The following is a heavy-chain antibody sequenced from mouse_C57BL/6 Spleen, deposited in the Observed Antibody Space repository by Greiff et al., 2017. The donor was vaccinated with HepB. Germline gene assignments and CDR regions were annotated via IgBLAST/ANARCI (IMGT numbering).Heavy chain of an antibody. Sequence: GGGLVQPKGSLKLSCAASGFSFNTYAMNWVRQAPGKGLEWVARIRSKSNNYATYYADSVKDRFTISRDDSESMLYLQMNNLKTEDTAMYYCVRQSDYDPYYAMDYWGQGTSVTVSS. V-gene: IGHV10-1*01. CDR1: GFSFNTYA. D-gene: IGHD2-4*01. CDR2: IRSKSNNYAT. CDR3: VRQSDYDPYYAMDY. J-gene: IGHJ4*01.